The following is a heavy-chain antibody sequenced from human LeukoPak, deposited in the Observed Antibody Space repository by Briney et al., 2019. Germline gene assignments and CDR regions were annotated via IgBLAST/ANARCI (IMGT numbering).Heavy chain of an antibody. CDR3: ARGNCTSIRCYTFDY. CDR2: IYSGGNT. D-gene: IGHD2-2*02. V-gene: IGHV3-53*01. J-gene: IGHJ4*02. CDR1: GFTVSTNF. Sequence: SGGSLRLSCAASGFTVSTNFMTGVRQAPGKGLEWVSIIYSGGNTYLADSVKGRFTISRDISKNTLYLQMNNLRAEDTAVYSCARGNCTSIRCYTFDYWGQGTQVTVSS.